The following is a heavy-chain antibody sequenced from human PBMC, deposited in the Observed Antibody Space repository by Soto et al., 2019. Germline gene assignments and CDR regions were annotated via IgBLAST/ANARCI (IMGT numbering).Heavy chain of an antibody. CDR1: GFTFSSYA. CDR3: AKDLPYGDYVVGVLDY. CDR2: ISGSGGST. Sequence: EVQLLESGGGLVQPGGSLRLSCAASGFTFSSYAMSWVRQAPGKGLEWVSAISGSGGSTYYADSVKGRFTISRDNSKNTLYLQMNSLRAEDTAVYYCAKDLPYGDYVVGVLDYWGQGTLVTXSS. J-gene: IGHJ4*02. D-gene: IGHD4-17*01. V-gene: IGHV3-23*01.